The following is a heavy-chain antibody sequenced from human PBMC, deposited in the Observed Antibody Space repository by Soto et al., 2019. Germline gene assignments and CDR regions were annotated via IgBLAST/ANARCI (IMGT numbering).Heavy chain of an antibody. V-gene: IGHV3-23*01. CDR3: AKSAYLSGWYFDL. Sequence: EVQLLESGGGLVQPGGSLRLSCVISGFTFSSYAMSWVRQAPGKGLEWVSDISGSGDSTHYADSVKGRFTISRDTSKSTLYLQMNRLRAEDTAIYSLAKSAYLSGWYFDLWGRGTLVTVSS. CDR2: ISGSGDST. J-gene: IGHJ2*01. D-gene: IGHD3-16*01. CDR1: GFTFSSYA.